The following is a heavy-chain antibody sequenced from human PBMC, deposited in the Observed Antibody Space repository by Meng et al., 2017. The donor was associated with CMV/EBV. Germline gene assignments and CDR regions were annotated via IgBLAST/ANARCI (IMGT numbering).Heavy chain of an antibody. CDR1: GYTFTSYG. V-gene: IGHV1-18*01. CDR2: ISAYNGNT. D-gene: IGHD3-3*01. Sequence: ASVKVSCKASGYTFTSYGISWVRQAPGQGLEWMGWISAYNGNTNYAQKLQGRVTMTTDTYTSTAYMELRSLRSDDTAVYYCARDPPYYDFWSGYYFKPNEPVLFDYWGQGTLVTVSS. J-gene: IGHJ4*02. CDR3: ARDPPYYDFWSGYYFKPNEPVLFDY.